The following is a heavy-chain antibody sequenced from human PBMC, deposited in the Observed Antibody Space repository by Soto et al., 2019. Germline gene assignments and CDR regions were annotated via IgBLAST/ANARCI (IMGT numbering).Heavy chain of an antibody. CDR1: GYTFTSYI. CDR2: IDPGNGDT. J-gene: IGHJ4*02. CDR3: ARDVSSDGPTLFDY. V-gene: IGHV1-3*01. Sequence: ASVKVSCKASGYTFTSYIIHWVRQAPGQRPEWMGWIDPGNGDTRFSQNFQGRVTITRDTSATTVYMELSSLRSEDTALYYCARDVSSDGPTLFDYWGQGIPVTVSS.